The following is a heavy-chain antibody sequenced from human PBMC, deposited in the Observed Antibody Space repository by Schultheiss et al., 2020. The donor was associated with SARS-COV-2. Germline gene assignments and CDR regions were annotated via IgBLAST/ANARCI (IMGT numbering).Heavy chain of an antibody. D-gene: IGHD5-24*01. CDR3: ARQIKVGSYYNSATLSFI. CDR2: INHSGST. J-gene: IGHJ4*02. Sequence: GSLRLSCAVYGGSFRGYYWNWIRQPPGKGLEWIGEINHSGSTNYNPSLKSRVTISVDTSKNQFSLKLSSVTAADTAVYFCARQIKVGSYYNSATLSFIWGRGALVTVSS. CDR1: GGSFRGYY. V-gene: IGHV4-34*01.